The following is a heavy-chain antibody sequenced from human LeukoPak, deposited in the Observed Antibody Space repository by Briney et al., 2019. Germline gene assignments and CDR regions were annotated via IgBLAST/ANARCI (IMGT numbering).Heavy chain of an antibody. V-gene: IGHV1-18*01. CDR2: ISAYNGNT. CDR1: GYTFTSYG. Sequence: GASVKVSCKASGYTFTSYGISWVRQAPGQGLEWMGWISAYNGNTSYAQKLQGRVTMTTDTSTSTAYMELRSLRSDDTAVYYCARSNFYYYYGMDVWGQGTTVTVSS. J-gene: IGHJ6*02. CDR3: ARSNFYYYYGMDV. D-gene: IGHD4-11*01.